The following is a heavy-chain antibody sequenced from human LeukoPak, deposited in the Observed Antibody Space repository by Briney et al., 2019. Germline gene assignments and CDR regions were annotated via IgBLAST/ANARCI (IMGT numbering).Heavy chain of an antibody. CDR2: INHSGST. J-gene: IGHJ4*02. CDR1: GGSFSGYY. Sequence: SETLSLTCAVYGGSFSGYYRSWIRQPPGKGLEWIGEINHSGSTNYNPSLKSRVTIPVDTSKNQFSLKLSSVTAADTAVYYCARGSGWLLYPQVRLFDYWGQGTLVTVSS. CDR3: ARGSGWLLYPQVRLFDY. D-gene: IGHD3/OR15-3a*01. V-gene: IGHV4-34*01.